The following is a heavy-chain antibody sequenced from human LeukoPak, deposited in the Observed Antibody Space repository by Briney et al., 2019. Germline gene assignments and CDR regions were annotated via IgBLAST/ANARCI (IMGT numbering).Heavy chain of an antibody. V-gene: IGHV4-38-2*02. J-gene: IGHJ4*02. CDR1: GYSISSGYY. CDR3: ARGGVVVVPAAKPKVYYFDY. Sequence: SETLSLTCTVSGYSISSGYYWGWIRQPPGKGLEWIGSIYHSGSTYYNPSLKSRVTISVDTSKNQFSLKLSSVTAADTAVYYCARGGVVVVPAAKPKVYYFDYWGQGTLVTVSS. CDR2: IYHSGST. D-gene: IGHD2-2*01.